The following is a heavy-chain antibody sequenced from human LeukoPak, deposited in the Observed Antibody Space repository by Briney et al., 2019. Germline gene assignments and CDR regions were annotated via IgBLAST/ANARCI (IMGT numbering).Heavy chain of an antibody. J-gene: IGHJ4*02. D-gene: IGHD3-22*01. Sequence: ASVKVSCKASGYTFTGYYMHWVRQAPGRGLEWMGWISPNSGGTNYAQKFQGRVTLTRDTSISTVYMELSSLRSDDTAVYYCASHPPNSGYRHWGQGTLVTVSS. V-gene: IGHV1-2*02. CDR3: ASHPPNSGYRH. CDR2: ISPNSGGT. CDR1: GYTFTGYY.